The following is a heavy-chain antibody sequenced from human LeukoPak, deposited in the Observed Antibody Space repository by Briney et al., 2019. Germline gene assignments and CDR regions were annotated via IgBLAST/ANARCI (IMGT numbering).Heavy chain of an antibody. D-gene: IGHD3-10*01. V-gene: IGHV4-38-2*02. CDR3: AREFIAQYYGSGSYYNNPFDY. Sequence: SETLSLTCTVSGYSISSGYYWGWIRQPPGKGLEWIGSIYHSGSTYYNPSLKSRVTISVDTSKNQFSLKLSSVTAADTAVYYCAREFIAQYYGSGSYYNNPFDYWGQGTLVTVSS. CDR2: IYHSGST. CDR1: GYSISSGYY. J-gene: IGHJ4*02.